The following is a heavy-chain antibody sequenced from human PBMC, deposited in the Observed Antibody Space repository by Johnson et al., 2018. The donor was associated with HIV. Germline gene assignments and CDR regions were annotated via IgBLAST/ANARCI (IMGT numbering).Heavy chain of an antibody. CDR2: ISYDGSNK. J-gene: IGHJ3*02. D-gene: IGHD1-26*01. Sequence: QVQLVESGGGVVQPGRSLRLSCAASGFTFSRYAMHWVRQAPGKGLEWVAVISYDGSNKYYADSVKCPFTISRDNSKHTLDLQLNRLRAQDTAVYYCARDWEGYAFDIWGQGTMVTVSS. CDR3: ARDWEGYAFDI. V-gene: IGHV3-30-3*01. CDR1: GFTFSRYA.